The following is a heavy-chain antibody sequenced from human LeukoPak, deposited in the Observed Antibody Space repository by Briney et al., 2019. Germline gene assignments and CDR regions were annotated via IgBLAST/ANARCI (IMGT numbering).Heavy chain of an antibody. J-gene: IGHJ4*02. CDR2: FYYSGST. CDR1: GGSISSSSYY. D-gene: IGHD3-10*01. Sequence: SETLSLTCTVSGGSISSSSYYWGWIRQPPGKGLEWIGSFYYSGSTYYNPSLKSRVTLSVDTSKNQSSLKLSSVTAADTAVYYCARHFYRFRAASDYWGQGTRVSVSS. CDR3: ARHFYRFRAASDY. V-gene: IGHV4-39*01.